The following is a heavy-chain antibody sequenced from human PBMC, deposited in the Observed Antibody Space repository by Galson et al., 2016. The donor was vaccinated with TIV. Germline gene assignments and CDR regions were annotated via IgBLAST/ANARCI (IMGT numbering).Heavy chain of an antibody. CDR1: GFTFNNYV. CDR3: ARAGPYEVWGAYYPSPYYFDF. V-gene: IGHV3-30-3*01. CDR2: ISYDGSKP. J-gene: IGHJ4*02. Sequence: SLRLSCAASGFTFNNYVMYWVRQPPGQRLEWVAFISYDGSKPSSADSVQGRFIISRDNSKNSLYLQMNGLRPEDPAVYYCARAGPYEVWGAYYPSPYYFDFWGQGALVTVSS. D-gene: IGHD3-3*01.